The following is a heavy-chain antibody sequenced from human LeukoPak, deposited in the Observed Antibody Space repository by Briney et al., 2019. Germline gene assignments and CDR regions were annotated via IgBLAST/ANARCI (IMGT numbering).Heavy chain of an antibody. V-gene: IGHV1-46*01. CDR1: GYTFTTYF. D-gene: IGHD3-9*01. Sequence: ASVKVSCKASGYTFTTYFLHWVRQAPGQGLEWMGIIDPSSGGSTSAQKFQVRVTMTRDMSTSTVYMELSSLTSEDTAVYYCARSDILTGYSPNWFDPWGQGTLVTVSS. CDR3: ARSDILTGYSPNWFDP. J-gene: IGHJ5*02. CDR2: IDPSSGGS.